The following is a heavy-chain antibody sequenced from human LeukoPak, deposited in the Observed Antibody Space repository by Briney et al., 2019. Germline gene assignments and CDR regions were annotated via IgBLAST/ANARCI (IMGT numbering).Heavy chain of an antibody. V-gene: IGHV4-59*01. CDR2: IYYSGST. CDR1: GGSISSYY. CDR3: ARDIRRGNYDFWSGPYFDY. J-gene: IGHJ4*02. Sequence: PSETLSLTCTVSGGSISSYYWSWIRQPPGKGLEWIGYIYYSGSTNYNPSLKSRVTISVDPSKNQFSLKLSSVTAADTAVYYCARDIRRGNYDFWSGPYFDYWGQGTLVTVSS. D-gene: IGHD3-3*01.